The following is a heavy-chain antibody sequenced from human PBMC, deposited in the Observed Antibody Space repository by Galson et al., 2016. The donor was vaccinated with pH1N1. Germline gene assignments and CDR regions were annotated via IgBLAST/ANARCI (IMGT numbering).Heavy chain of an antibody. V-gene: IGHV3-53*01. CDR2: INSGGRT. D-gene: IGHD3-3*01. CDR1: GFTVSSNY. Sequence: SLRLSCAASGFTVSSNYMSWVRQAPGKGLEWVSLINSGGRTYYADSVKGRFTISRDNSKNTLYLQMNSLRVEDTAVYYCARVGDFWSYYYYNMDVWGQGTTVTVSS. CDR3: ARVGDFWSYYYYNMDV. J-gene: IGHJ6*02.